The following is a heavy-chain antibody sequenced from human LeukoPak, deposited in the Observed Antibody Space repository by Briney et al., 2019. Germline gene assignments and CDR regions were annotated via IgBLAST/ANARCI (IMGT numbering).Heavy chain of an antibody. V-gene: IGHV3-15*01. CDR1: GFTFNSAW. D-gene: IGHD2-15*01. CDR2: IKSKTDGGTT. J-gene: IGHJ4*02. CDR3: TTEGYCSGGDCYSYDN. Sequence: GGSLRLSCAASGFTFNSAWLSWARQGPGKGLEWVGRIKSKTDGGTTDYAAPVKGRFTISRDDSKNKLYLQMNSLKTEDTAVYYCTTEGYCSGGDCYSYDNWGQGTLVTVSS.